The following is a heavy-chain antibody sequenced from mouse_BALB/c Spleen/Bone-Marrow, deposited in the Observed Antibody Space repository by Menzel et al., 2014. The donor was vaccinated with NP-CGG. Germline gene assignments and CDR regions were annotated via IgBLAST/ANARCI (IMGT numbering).Heavy chain of an antibody. J-gene: IGHJ4*01. CDR2: ISPGSVNI. CDR3: SRWGTTVVDAMDY. Sequence: QVQLKESGPELVKPGASVRISCKASGYTFTSFYLHWVRQRPGQGLERIGWISPGSVNIKYNENFKGKATLTADKSSSTAYMHFRSLTSEDSAVYFCSRWGTTVVDAMDYWGQGTSVTVSS. D-gene: IGHD1-1*01. V-gene: IGHV1S56*01. CDR1: GYTFTSFY.